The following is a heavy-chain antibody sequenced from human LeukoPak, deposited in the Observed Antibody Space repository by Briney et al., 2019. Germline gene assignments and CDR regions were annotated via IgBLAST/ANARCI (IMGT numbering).Heavy chain of an antibody. V-gene: IGHV5-51*01. CDR2: IYPGDSDT. Sequence: GESLKISCQGSGXSFTTYWIGWVRQMPGKGLEWMGIIYPGDSDTRYSPSFQGQVTISADKSIGTAYLQWSSLKASDTAMYYCARRDSAWYYFDYWGQGTLVTVSS. CDR1: GXSFTTYW. CDR3: ARRDSAWYYFDY. D-gene: IGHD6-19*01. J-gene: IGHJ4*02.